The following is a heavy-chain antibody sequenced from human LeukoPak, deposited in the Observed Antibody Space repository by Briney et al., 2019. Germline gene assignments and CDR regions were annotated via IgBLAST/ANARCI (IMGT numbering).Heavy chain of an antibody. D-gene: IGHD3-3*01. CDR3: MTHLDSQKGYYFGY. Sequence: SETLSLTCTVSGGSISGNYHYWGWIRQSPGMGLEWIGTIYFSGATNYNPSLKSRVTISIDTSKNQFSLRLSSVTATDTAVYFCMTHLDSQKGYYFGYWGQGALVTVSS. J-gene: IGHJ4*02. CDR1: GGSISGNYHY. V-gene: IGHV4-39*01. CDR2: IYFSGAT.